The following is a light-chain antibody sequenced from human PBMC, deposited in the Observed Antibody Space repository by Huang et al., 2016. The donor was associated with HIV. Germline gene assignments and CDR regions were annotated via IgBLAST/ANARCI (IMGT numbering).Light chain of an antibody. Sequence: DIVMTQSPDSLAVSLGERATINCKSSQTILHDSDSRNYLAWYQQKPGQPPKLLIHWASMRKCGVPDRFIGGGSGTDFTLTISSLQAEDVAVYYCQQYYSSPFTFGPGTNVDI. CDR3: QQYYSSPFT. V-gene: IGKV4-1*01. CDR2: WAS. CDR1: QTILHDSDSRNY. J-gene: IGKJ3*01.